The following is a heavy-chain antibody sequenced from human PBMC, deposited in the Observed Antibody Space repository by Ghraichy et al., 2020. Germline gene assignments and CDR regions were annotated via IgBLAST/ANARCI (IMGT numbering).Heavy chain of an antibody. CDR3: TTDRGIGDYGDSPSYFDY. CDR2: IKSKTDGGTT. CDR1: GFTFSNAW. D-gene: IGHD4-17*01. J-gene: IGHJ4*02. V-gene: IGHV3-15*01. Sequence: GGSLRLSCAASGFTFSNAWMSWVRQAPGKGLEWVGRIKSKTDGGTTDYAAPVKGRFTISRDDSKNTLYLQMNSLKTEDTAVYYCTTDRGIGDYGDSPSYFDYWGQGTLVTVSS.